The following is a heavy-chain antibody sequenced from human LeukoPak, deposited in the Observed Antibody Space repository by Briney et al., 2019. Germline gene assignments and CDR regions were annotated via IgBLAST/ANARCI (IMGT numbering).Heavy chain of an antibody. CDR3: ASGWVDYGDSYFDY. J-gene: IGHJ4*02. V-gene: IGHV3-33*01. D-gene: IGHD4-17*01. CDR2: IWYDGSNK. CDR1: GFTFSSYG. Sequence: QAGGSLRLSCAASGFTFSSYGMPWVRQAPGKGLEWVAVIWYDGSNKYYADSVKGRFTISRDNSKNTLYLQMNSLRAEDTAVYYCASGWVDYGDSYFDYWGQGTLVTVSS.